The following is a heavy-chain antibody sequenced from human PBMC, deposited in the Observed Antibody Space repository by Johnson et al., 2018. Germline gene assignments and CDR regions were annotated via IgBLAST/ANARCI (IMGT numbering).Heavy chain of an antibody. D-gene: IGHD4-17*01. V-gene: IGHV4-59*01. CDR3: AGSAVPGYYFYGLDV. Sequence: QVQLQESGPGLVKASETLSLTCSVSGGSIDRYYWNWIRQSPRRGLEWIGSVFHSGTTSFNPSLSGRFPMSVDTSKNEFSLKLTSVTVADTAIYYCAGSAVPGYYFYGLDVWGQGTTVAVSS. J-gene: IGHJ6*02. CDR1: GGSIDRYY. CDR2: VFHSGTT.